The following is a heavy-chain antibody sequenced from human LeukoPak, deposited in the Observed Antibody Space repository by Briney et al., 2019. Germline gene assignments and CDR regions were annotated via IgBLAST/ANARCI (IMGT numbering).Heavy chain of an antibody. J-gene: IGHJ6*04. CDR2: IIPIFGTA. D-gene: IGHD6-19*01. CDR1: GGTFSSYA. CDR3: AREGVEQWLVGRLDV. Sequence: SVKVSCKASGGTFSSYAISWVRQDPGQGLEWMGGIIPIFGTANYAQKFQGRVTITADESTSTAYMELSSLRSEDTAVYYCAREGVEQWLVGRLDVWGKGTTVTVSS. V-gene: IGHV1-69*13.